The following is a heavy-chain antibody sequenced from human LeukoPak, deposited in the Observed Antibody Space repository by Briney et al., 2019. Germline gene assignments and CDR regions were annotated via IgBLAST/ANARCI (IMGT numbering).Heavy chain of an antibody. CDR3: AKGGVPGTHYFDY. J-gene: IGHJ4*02. D-gene: IGHD6-19*01. Sequence: PGGSLRLSCAASGFTFSSHAMSWVRQAQGKGLEWGSMITSGSGTTYYADSVKGRFIISRDISKSTLFLQMNSLRAEDTAVYYCAKGGVPGTHYFDYWGQGTLVTVSS. CDR2: ITSGSGTT. CDR1: GFTFSSHA. V-gene: IGHV3-23*01.